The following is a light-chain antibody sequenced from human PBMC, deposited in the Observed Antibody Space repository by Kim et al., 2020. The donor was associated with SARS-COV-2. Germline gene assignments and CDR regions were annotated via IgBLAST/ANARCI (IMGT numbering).Light chain of an antibody. V-gene: IGKV4-1*01. CDR1: QSVLYNSNNKNY. Sequence: DIVMTQSPDSLAVSLGERATINCKSSQSVLYNSNNKNYLAWYQQKPGQPPKLLIYWASTRESGVPDRFSGSGSETDFTLTISSLQAEDVAVYYCQQYYSTPRTFGQGAKVDIK. J-gene: IGKJ1*01. CDR3: QQYYSTPRT. CDR2: WAS.